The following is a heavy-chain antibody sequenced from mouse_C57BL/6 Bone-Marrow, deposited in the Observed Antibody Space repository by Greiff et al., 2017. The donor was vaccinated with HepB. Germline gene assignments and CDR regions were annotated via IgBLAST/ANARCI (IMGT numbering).Heavy chain of an antibody. CDR2: IWWDDDK. CDR1: GFSLSTFGMG. Sequence: QVTLKESGPGILQPSQTLSLTCSFSGFSLSTFGMGVGWIRQPSGKGLEWLAHIWWDDDKYYNPALKSRLTISKDTSKNQVFLKIANVDTADTATYYCARMGPLYYGSSYLFAYWGQGTLVTVSA. D-gene: IGHD1-1*01. V-gene: IGHV8-8*01. J-gene: IGHJ3*01. CDR3: ARMGPLYYGSSYLFAY.